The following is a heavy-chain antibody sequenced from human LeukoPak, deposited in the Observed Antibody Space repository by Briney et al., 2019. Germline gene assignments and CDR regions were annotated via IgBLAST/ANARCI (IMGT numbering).Heavy chain of an antibody. V-gene: IGHV1-18*01. D-gene: IGHD2-8*02. Sequence: ASVKVSCKASGYTFTSYGISWVRQAPGQGLEWMGWISAYNGNTNYAQKLQGRVTMTTDTSTSTAYMELRSLRSDDTAVYYCGRGRWSATGSPQFDHWGRQPWSPSPQ. CDR1: GYTFTSYG. CDR3: GRGRWSATGSPQFDH. J-gene: IGHJ5*02. CDR2: ISAYNGNT.